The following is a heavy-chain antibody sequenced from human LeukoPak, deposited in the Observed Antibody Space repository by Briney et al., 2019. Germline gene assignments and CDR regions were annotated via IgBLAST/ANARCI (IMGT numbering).Heavy chain of an antibody. CDR3: ATTVVSAFDI. Sequence: SPETLSLTCAVYGGSFSGYYWSWIRQPPGKGLEWIGEINHSGSTNYNPSLKSRVTISVDTSKNQFSLKLSSVTAADTAVYYCATTVVSAFDIWGQGTMVTVSS. D-gene: IGHD2-15*01. V-gene: IGHV4-34*01. CDR2: INHSGST. J-gene: IGHJ3*02. CDR1: GGSFSGYY.